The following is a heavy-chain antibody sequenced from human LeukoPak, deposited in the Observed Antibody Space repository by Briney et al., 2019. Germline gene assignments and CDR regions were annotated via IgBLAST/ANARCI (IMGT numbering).Heavy chain of an antibody. Sequence: TGGSLRLSCAASGFPFSTYAMSWVRQAPGKGLEWVSSIRGSDGSTYYADSVKGRFAISRDNSKNTLYLQTNSLRAEDTAVYYCAKDVYGDYGGLDYWGQGTLVTVSS. CDR2: IRGSDGST. CDR3: AKDVYGDYGGLDY. J-gene: IGHJ4*02. CDR1: GFPFSTYA. D-gene: IGHD4-17*01. V-gene: IGHV3-23*01.